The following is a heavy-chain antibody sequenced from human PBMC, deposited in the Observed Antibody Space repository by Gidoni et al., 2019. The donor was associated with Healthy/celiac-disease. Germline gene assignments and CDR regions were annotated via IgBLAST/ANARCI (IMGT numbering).Heavy chain of an antibody. CDR3: ARGLITMIVVVTSNWFDP. CDR1: GYSISSGYY. J-gene: IGHJ5*02. V-gene: IGHV4-38-2*01. D-gene: IGHD3-22*01. Sequence: QVQLQESGPGLVKPSETLSLTCAVSGYSISSGYYWGWIRQPPGKGLEWIGSIYHSGSTYYNPSLKSRVTISVDTSKNQFSLKLSSVTAADTAVYYCARGLITMIVVVTSNWFDPWGQGTLVTVSS. CDR2: IYHSGST.